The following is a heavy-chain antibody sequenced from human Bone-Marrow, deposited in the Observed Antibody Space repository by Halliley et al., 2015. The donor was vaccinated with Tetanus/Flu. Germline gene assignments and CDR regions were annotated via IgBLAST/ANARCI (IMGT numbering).Heavy chain of an antibody. CDR1: GFTFSDYY. D-gene: IGHD2-8*02. Sequence: SLRLSCAASGFTFSDYYLSWIRQVPGKGLEWVSYISNTGSLIYYADSVKGRFTISRDNAKNSLYLQMNSLRAEDTAVYYCARDPADDGGVTTFDFWGLGTPVIVSS. J-gene: IGHJ4*02. V-gene: IGHV3-11*01. CDR3: ARDPADDGGVTTFDF. CDR2: ISNTGSLI.